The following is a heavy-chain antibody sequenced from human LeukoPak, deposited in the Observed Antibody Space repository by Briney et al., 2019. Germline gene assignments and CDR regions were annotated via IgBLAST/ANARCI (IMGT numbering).Heavy chain of an antibody. V-gene: IGHV4-34*01. J-gene: IGHJ3*02. D-gene: IGHD6-19*01. CDR1: GGSFSGYY. Sequence: SETLSLTCAVYGGSFSGYYWSWIRQPPGKGLEWIGEINHSGSINYNPSLKSRVTISVDTSKNQFSLKLSSVTAADTAVYYCARIIAVAGSAFDIWGQGTMVTVSS. CDR3: ARIIAVAGSAFDI. CDR2: INHSGSI.